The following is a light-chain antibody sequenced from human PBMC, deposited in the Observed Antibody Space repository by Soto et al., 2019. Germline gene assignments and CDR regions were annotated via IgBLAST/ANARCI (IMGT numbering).Light chain of an antibody. Sequence: DIVMTQSPDSLAVSLGERATLSCRASQSINRNLAWYQQKPGQAPRLLFYGASSRSTGVPDRFSVSGSGTDFTLTISRLEPEDFAVYYCQQYHDWPPLTFGGGTKVDIK. CDR1: QSINRN. J-gene: IGKJ4*01. V-gene: IGKV3D-15*01. CDR2: GAS. CDR3: QQYHDWPPLT.